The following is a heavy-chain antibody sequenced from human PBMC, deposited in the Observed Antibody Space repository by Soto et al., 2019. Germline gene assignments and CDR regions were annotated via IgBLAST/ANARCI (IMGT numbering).Heavy chain of an antibody. CDR3: ATDYGDYDDAFDF. J-gene: IGHJ3*01. CDR1: GASITNNY. D-gene: IGHD4-17*01. Sequence: QVQLQESGPGLVKPSETLSLTCTVSGASITNNYWNWIRQPPGKGLEWIGFISYSGTTNYNPSLRSRVSISVDTSQSRFSLRLSSVTAADTAVYYCATDYGDYDDAFDFWGQGTIVTVSS. V-gene: IGHV4-59*01. CDR2: ISYSGTT.